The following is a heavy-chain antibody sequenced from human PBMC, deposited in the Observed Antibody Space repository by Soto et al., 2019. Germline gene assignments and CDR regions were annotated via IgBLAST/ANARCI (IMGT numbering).Heavy chain of an antibody. CDR3: ARHHCSGGFCYFFSRILHQYYYYYMDV. D-gene: IGHD2-15*01. V-gene: IGHV4-39*01. CDR1: GGSISSSSYY. Sequence: SETLSLTCTVSGGSISSSSYYWGWIRQPPGKRLEWIGSIYYSGSTYYNPSLKSRVTISVDTSKNQFSLKLSSVTAADTAVYYCARHHCSGGFCYFFSRILHQYYYYYMDVWGKGTTVTVSS. J-gene: IGHJ6*03. CDR2: IYYSGST.